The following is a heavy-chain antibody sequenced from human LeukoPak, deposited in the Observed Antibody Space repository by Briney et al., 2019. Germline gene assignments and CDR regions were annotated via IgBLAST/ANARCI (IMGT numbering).Heavy chain of an antibody. CDR3: SRGGANDL. D-gene: IGHD4/OR15-4a*01. J-gene: IGHJ5*02. Sequence: SETLSLTCTVSGGSITSDYWNWIRQPAGKGLEWIGRIFTSGSTSYNPSLKSRVTMSLDTSKNQFFLKLSSVTAADTAVYFCSRGGANDLWGQGTLVTVSS. CDR2: IFTSGST. CDR1: GGSITSDY. V-gene: IGHV4-4*07.